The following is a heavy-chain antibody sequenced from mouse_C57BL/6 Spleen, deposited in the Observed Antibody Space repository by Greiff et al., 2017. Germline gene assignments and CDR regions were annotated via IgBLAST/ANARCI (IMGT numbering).Heavy chain of an antibody. CDR2: IDPENGDT. V-gene: IGHV14-4*01. D-gene: IGHD4-1*01. CDR1: GFNIKDYY. Sequence: VQLQQSGAELVRPGASVKLSCTASGFNIKDYYMHWVKQRPEQGLEWIGWIDPENGDTEYASKFQGKATITADTSSNTASLQLSSLTSEDTAVYYCTARLGAWFAYWGQGTLVTVSA. J-gene: IGHJ3*01. CDR3: TARLGAWFAY.